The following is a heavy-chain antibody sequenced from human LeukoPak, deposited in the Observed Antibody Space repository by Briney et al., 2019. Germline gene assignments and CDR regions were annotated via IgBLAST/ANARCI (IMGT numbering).Heavy chain of an antibody. Sequence: GASVKVSFKASGYTFTSYYIHWVRQAPGQGLEWMGIINPSGGSTSYAQKLQGRVTMTRDTPTSTVYMQLSSLRSEDTAVYYCAVAYSYGRDAFDIWGQGTMATVSS. CDR2: INPSGGST. D-gene: IGHD5-18*01. CDR1: GYTFTSYY. V-gene: IGHV1-46*01. CDR3: AVAYSYGRDAFDI. J-gene: IGHJ3*02.